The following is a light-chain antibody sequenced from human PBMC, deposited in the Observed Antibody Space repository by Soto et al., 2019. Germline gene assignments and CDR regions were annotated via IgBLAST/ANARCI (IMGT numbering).Light chain of an antibody. J-gene: IGKJ1*01. CDR1: QGIGSH. V-gene: IGKV1-17*01. CDR3: LQYNGFPRA. CDR2: AAS. Sequence: DIQMTQSPSSLSASVGDRVTITCRASQGIGSHLVWYQKKPGKAPKRLIYAASSLQSGVPSSFSGSGFATEFTFTISSLQPEDFATYYCLQYNGFPRAFGQRTKVEVK.